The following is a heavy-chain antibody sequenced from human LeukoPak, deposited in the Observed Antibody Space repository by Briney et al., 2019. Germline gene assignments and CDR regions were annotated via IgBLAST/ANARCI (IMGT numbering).Heavy chain of an antibody. J-gene: IGHJ4*02. CDR2: IYSGGRT. Sequence: GGSLRLSCAASGFTVSSNYMSWVSQAPGKGLEWVSVIYSGGRTYYADSVKGRFTISRDNSKNTLYLQMNSLRAEDTAVYYCARGPFHDYGDYVWGGAGPYYFDYWGQGTLVTVSS. V-gene: IGHV3-53*01. CDR1: GFTVSSNY. CDR3: ARGPFHDYGDYVWGGAGPYYFDY. D-gene: IGHD4-17*01.